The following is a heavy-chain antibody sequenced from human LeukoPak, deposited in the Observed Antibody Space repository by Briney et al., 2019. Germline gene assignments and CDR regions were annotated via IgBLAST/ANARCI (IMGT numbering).Heavy chain of an antibody. J-gene: IGHJ6*02. V-gene: IGHV1-8*01. D-gene: IGHD2-2*03. CDR1: GYTFTSYD. Sequence: ASVKVSCKASGYTFTSYDINWVRQATGQGLEWMGWMNPNSGNTGYAQKFQGRVTMTRNTSISTAYMELSSLRSEDTAVYYCARVVDIVVVPAAMHYGMDVWGQGTTVTVS. CDR3: ARVVDIVVVPAAMHYGMDV. CDR2: MNPNSGNT.